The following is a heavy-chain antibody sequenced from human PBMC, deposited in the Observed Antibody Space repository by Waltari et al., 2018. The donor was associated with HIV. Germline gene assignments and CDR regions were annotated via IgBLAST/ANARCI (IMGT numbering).Heavy chain of an antibody. CDR2: THYNGTT. D-gene: IGHD6-19*01. CDR3: ARKGWLGGRYFQH. J-gene: IGHJ1*01. Sequence: QLQLRESGPGLVKPSGPLSLSCIVSGGAISRSIYFWGWIRQTPGKGLEWIGSTHYNGTTHYNPSLKSRVTISIDTSKNQFSLKVTSVTAADTAAYYCARKGWLGGRYFQHWGLGTLVTVSS. CDR1: GGAISRSIYF. V-gene: IGHV4-39*01.